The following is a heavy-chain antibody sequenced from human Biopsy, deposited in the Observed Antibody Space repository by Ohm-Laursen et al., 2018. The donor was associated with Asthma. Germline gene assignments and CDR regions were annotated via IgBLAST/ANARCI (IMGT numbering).Heavy chain of an antibody. CDR3: ARGYSGSDRIVYYYSGLEV. Sequence: GSSVKVSCKASGDSFSNYAISWVRQAPGQGLEWMGGLIPVLGTPDHAQMFGGRVTITADESTSTAYMGLSSLSSEDTAVYYCARGYSGSDRIVYYYSGLEVWGQGTTVTVSS. J-gene: IGHJ6*02. V-gene: IGHV1-69*01. D-gene: IGHD5-12*01. CDR1: GDSFSNYA. CDR2: LIPVLGTP.